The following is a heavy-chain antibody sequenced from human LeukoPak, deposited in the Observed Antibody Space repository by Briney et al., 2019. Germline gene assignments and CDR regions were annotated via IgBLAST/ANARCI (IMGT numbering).Heavy chain of an antibody. J-gene: IGHJ4*02. CDR1: GGSISSYY. CDR2: IYYSGST. D-gene: IGHD6-19*01. Sequence: SETLSLTCTVSGGSISSYYWSWIRQPPGKGLGWIGYIYYSGSTNYNPSLKSRVTISVDTSKNQFSLKLSSVTAADTAVYYCARRNSIAVAGTYFDYWGQGTLVTVSS. CDR3: ARRNSIAVAGTYFDY. V-gene: IGHV4-59*01.